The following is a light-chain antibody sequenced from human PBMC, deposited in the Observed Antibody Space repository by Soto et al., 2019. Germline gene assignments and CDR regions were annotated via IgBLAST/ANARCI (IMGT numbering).Light chain of an antibody. CDR3: QQYGSSPRT. CDR1: QSIMFS. Sequence: EIVMTQSPATLSVSLGERATLSCRASQSIMFSLAWYQQKPGQAPRLLISGASTRATGIPARFSGSGSGTDFTLPISRLEPEDFAVYYCQQYGSSPRTFGQGTKVDIK. V-gene: IGKV3-20*01. CDR2: GAS. J-gene: IGKJ1*01.